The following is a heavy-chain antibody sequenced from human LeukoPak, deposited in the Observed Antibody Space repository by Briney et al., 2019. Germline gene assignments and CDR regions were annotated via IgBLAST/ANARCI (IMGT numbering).Heavy chain of an antibody. CDR2: INPNSGGT. J-gene: IGHJ3*02. V-gene: IGHV1-2*06. D-gene: IGHD3-22*01. CDR1: GYTFTGYY. Sequence: GASVKVSCKASGYTFTGYYMHWVRQAPGQGLEWMGRINPNSGGTNYAQKFQGRVTMTRDTSISTAYMELSRLRSDDTAVYYCASLVNYYESSGSIGDAFDIWGQGTMVTVSS. CDR3: ASLVNYYESSGSIGDAFDI.